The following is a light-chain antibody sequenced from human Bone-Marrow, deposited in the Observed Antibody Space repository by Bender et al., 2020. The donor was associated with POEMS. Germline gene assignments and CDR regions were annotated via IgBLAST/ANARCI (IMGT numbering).Light chain of an antibody. V-gene: IGLV2-23*03. CDR3: SSYAGSTIFVV. CDR1: SSDVGSYNL. Sequence: QSALTQPASVSGSPGQSITISCTGSSSDVGSYNLVSWYQQYPGKAPKLMIYEGSKRPSGVSDRFSASKSGNTASLTISGLQAEDEADYYCSSYAGSTIFVVFGGGTKLTVL. CDR2: EGS. J-gene: IGLJ2*01.